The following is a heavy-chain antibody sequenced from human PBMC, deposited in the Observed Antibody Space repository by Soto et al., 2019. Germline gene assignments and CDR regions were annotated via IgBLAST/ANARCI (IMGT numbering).Heavy chain of an antibody. CDR1: GYTFTSYG. J-gene: IGHJ6*02. D-gene: IGHD3-22*01. CDR3: ASRDYYDRDYYGMDV. CDR2: ISAYNGNT. V-gene: IGHV1-18*01. Sequence: QVQLVQSGAEVKKPGASVKVSGKASGYTFTSYGISWVRQAPGQGLEWMGWISAYNGNTNYAQKLQGRVTMTTDTSTSTAYMELRSLRSDDTAVYYCASRDYYDRDYYGMDVWGQGTTVTVSS.